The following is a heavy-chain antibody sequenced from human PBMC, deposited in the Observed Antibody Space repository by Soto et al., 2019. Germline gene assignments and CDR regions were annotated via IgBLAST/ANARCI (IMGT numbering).Heavy chain of an antibody. Sequence: VSCKASGYTFTGYYMHWVRQAPGQGLEWMGWINPNSGGTNYAQKFQGWVTMTRDTSISTAYMELSSLRSDDTAVYYCARDGSGWYPHIPLYYYYGMEVWGQGTTVTVSS. CDR2: INPNSGGT. V-gene: IGHV1-2*04. D-gene: IGHD6-19*01. CDR3: ARDGSGWYPHIPLYYYYGMEV. J-gene: IGHJ6*02. CDR1: GYTFTGYY.